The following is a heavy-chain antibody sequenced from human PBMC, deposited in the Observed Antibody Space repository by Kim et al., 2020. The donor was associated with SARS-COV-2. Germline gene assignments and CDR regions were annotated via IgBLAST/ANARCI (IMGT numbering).Heavy chain of an antibody. CDR1: GFTFSSYA. V-gene: IGHV3-30*04. Sequence: GGSLRLSCAASGFTFSSYAMHWVRQAPGKGLEWVAVISYDGSNKYYSNSVRGRFSISRDKSKNTLFVQMNSLRGEDTAVYYCARDLSPGYSRGWNYYYYGIDMLGQRTTITVSS. J-gene: IGHJ6*02. CDR2: ISYDGSNK. D-gene: IGHD6-19*01. CDR3: ARDLSPGYSRGWNYYYYGIDM.